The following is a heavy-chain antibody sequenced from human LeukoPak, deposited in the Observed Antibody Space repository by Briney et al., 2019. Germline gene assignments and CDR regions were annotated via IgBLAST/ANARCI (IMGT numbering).Heavy chain of an antibody. D-gene: IGHD2-21*02. Sequence: ASVKVSCKASGDTFTTDYIHWVRQGPGQGPEWMGVSNPSGGSTTNAQKFQGRVTMTRDTSTSTVYMELSSLRSEDTAIYYCARDDIAYCGGDCYWAPDYWGQGTLVTVSS. CDR1: GDTFTTDY. J-gene: IGHJ4*02. CDR2: SNPSGGST. CDR3: ARDDIAYCGGDCYWAPDY. V-gene: IGHV1-46*01.